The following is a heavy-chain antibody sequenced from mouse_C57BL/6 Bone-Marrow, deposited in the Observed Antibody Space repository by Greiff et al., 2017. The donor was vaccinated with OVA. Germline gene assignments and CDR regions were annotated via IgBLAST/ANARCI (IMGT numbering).Heavy chain of an antibody. CDR3: ARGIYYYGSSPLFDY. J-gene: IGHJ2*01. V-gene: IGHV5-4*01. D-gene: IGHD1-1*01. CDR2: ISDGGSYT. Sequence: EVQVVESGGGLVKPGGSLKLSCAASGFTFSSYAMSWVRQTPEKRLEWVATISDGGSYTYYPANVKGRFTISRDNAKNNLYLQMSQLKSEDTAMYYCARGIYYYGSSPLFDYWGQGTALTVSS. CDR1: GFTFSSYA.